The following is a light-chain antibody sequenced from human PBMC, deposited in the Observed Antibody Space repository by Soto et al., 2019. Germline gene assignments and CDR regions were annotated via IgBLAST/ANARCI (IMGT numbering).Light chain of an antibody. CDR2: GAS. CDR3: QHYGGSPSFT. V-gene: IGKV3-20*01. J-gene: IGKJ3*01. Sequence: EIVLTQSPGTLSLSPGERATLSCRASQRVSSSYLGWYQQKPGQAPRLLIYGASGRDTGIPDRFSGSGSGTDFTLTISRLEPEDFAVYYCQHYGGSPSFTFGPGTKVDIK. CDR1: QRVSSSY.